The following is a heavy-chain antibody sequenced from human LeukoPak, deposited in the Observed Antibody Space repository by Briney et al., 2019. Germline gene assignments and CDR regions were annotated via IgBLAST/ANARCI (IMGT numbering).Heavy chain of an antibody. V-gene: IGHV3-49*04. CDR1: GFTFSSYA. J-gene: IGHJ4*02. Sequence: PGGSLRLSCAASGFTFSSYAMSWVRQAPGKGLEWVGFIRSKAYGGTTEYAASVKGRFTISRDDSKSIAYLQMNSLKTEDTAVYYCTRVDSYYSSDYWGQGTLVTVSS. CDR2: IRSKAYGGTT. D-gene: IGHD3-10*01. CDR3: TRVDSYYSSDY.